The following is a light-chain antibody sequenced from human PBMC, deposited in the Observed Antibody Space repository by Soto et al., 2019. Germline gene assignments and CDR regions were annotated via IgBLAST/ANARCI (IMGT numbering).Light chain of an antibody. J-gene: IGKJ1*01. CDR3: HQYGDSLWT. Sequence: EVVLTQSPGTLSLSPWERVTLSCRASQSVSSNYLAWYQQKPGQAPRLLIYGASSRAAGIPDRFSGSGSGTDFTLTISRLEPEDFAVYYCHQYGDSLWTFGQGTKVDIK. V-gene: IGKV3-20*01. CDR1: QSVSSNY. CDR2: GAS.